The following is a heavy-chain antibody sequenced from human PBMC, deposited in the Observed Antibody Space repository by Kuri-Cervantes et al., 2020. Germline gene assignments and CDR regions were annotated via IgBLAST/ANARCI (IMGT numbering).Heavy chain of an antibody. CDR2: ISWNSGSI. CDR1: GFTFDDYA. Sequence: GGSLRLSCAASGFTFDDYAMHWVRQAPGKGLEWVSGISWNSGSIGYADSVKGRFTISRDNAKNSLYLQMNSLRAEDTAVYYCAAGGYGSGSSTPFYFDYWGQGTLVTVSS. D-gene: IGHD3-10*01. CDR3: AAGGYGSGSSTPFYFDY. J-gene: IGHJ4*02. V-gene: IGHV3-9*01.